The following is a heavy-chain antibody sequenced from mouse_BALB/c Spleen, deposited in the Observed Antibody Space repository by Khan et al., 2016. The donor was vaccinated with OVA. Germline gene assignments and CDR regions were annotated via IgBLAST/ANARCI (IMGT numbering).Heavy chain of an antibody. J-gene: IGHJ3*01. V-gene: IGHV3-8*02. CDR3: ARSTYRYAYAY. Sequence: EVQLQESGPSLVKPSQTLSLTCSVTGDSITSGYWTWIRKFPGNKLEYMGYMIYSGDTYYNPSLKSRMSITRHTSKNQYYLQLNPVTTEDTATDYGARSTYRYAYAYWGQGTLVTVSA. CDR1: GDSITSGY. D-gene: IGHD2-14*01. CDR2: MIYSGDT.